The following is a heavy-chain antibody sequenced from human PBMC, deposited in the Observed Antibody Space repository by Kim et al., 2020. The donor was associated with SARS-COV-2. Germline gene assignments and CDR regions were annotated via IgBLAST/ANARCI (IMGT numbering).Heavy chain of an antibody. Sequence: GGSLRLSCAASGFTFSSYAMHWVRQAPGKGLEWVAVIWYDGSNKYYADSVKGRFTISRDNSKNTLYLQMNSLRAEDTAVYYCAKESDPLDYGDYAFDPWGQGTLVTVSS. CDR1: GFTFSSYA. D-gene: IGHD4-17*01. J-gene: IGHJ5*02. CDR2: IWYDGSNK. V-gene: IGHV3-33*06. CDR3: AKESDPLDYGDYAFDP.